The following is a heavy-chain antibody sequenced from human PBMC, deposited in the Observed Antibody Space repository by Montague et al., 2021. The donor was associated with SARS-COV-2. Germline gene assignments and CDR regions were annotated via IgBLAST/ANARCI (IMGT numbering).Heavy chain of an antibody. V-gene: IGHV3-7*01. CDR3: ARENQDSSGWSTYWYFDL. CDR1: GFTFSSYW. Sequence: SLRLSCAASGFTFSSYWMSWVRQAPGKGLEWVANIEEDGSEKYYMDSVXGRFTISRDNAKNSLSLQMNSLRAEDTAVYYCARENQDSSGWSTYWYFDLWGRGTLVTVSS. D-gene: IGHD6-19*01. J-gene: IGHJ2*01. CDR2: IEEDGSEK.